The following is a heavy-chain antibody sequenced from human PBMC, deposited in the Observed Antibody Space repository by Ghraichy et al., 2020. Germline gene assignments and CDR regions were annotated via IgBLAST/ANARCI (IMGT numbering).Heavy chain of an antibody. Sequence: ASVKVSCKASGYTFTGYYMHWVRQAPGQGLEWMGRINPNSGGTNYAQKFQGRVTMTRDTSISTAYMELSRLRSDDTAVYYCARSGMVVAAPRGYNWFDPWGQGTLVTVSS. CDR2: INPNSGGT. D-gene: IGHD2-15*01. J-gene: IGHJ5*02. V-gene: IGHV1-2*06. CDR1: GYTFTGYY. CDR3: ARSGMVVAAPRGYNWFDP.